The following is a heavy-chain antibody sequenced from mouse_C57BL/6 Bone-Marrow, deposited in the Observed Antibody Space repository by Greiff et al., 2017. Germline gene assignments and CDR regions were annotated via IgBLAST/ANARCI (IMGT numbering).Heavy chain of an antibody. Sequence: QVQLQQPGAELVMPGASVKLSCKASGYTFTSYWMHWVKQRPGQGLEWIGEIDPSDSYTNYTQKFKGKSTLTVDKSSCTDYMQLSSLTSEDSAVYYCASSNYGYFDVWGTGTTVTVSS. CDR1: GYTFTSYW. J-gene: IGHJ1*03. CDR3: ASSNYGYFDV. D-gene: IGHD2-5*01. CDR2: IDPSDSYT. V-gene: IGHV1-69*01.